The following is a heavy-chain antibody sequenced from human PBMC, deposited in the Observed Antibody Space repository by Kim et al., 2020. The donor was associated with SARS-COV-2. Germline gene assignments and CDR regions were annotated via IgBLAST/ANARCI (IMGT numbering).Heavy chain of an antibody. D-gene: IGHD1-26*01. Sequence: VKGRFTISGDNAKTTLYLQMNSLRDEDTAVYYCASRPGIVGATRSFSFDYWGQGTLVTVSS. V-gene: IGHV3-48*02. J-gene: IGHJ4*02. CDR3: ASRPGIVGATRSFSFDY.